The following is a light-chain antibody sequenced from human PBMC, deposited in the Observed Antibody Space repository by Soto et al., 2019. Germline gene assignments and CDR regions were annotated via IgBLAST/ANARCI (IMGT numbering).Light chain of an antibody. CDR2: AAS. Sequence: DIHMTQSPSSLSASIGDTVTITCRASQSISSYFNWYQQKPGKAPKLLIYAASRLQSGVPSRFSGYISGTDFTLTISRLQAEDFATYYCEQTYSTPRTFGQGTKVEIK. V-gene: IGKV1-39*01. CDR3: EQTYSTPRT. J-gene: IGKJ1*01. CDR1: QSISSY.